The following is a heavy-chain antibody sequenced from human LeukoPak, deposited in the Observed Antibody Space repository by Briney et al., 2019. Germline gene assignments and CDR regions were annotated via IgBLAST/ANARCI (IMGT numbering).Heavy chain of an antibody. CDR3: ARDRYDSKRYYYYMDV. CDR1: GGSISSGSYY. Sequence: PSQSLSLTCTVSGGSISSGSYYWSWIRQPAGTGLEWIGRIYTSGSTNYNPSLKSRVTISVDTSKNQFSLKLSSVTAADTAVYYCARDRYDSKRYYYYMDVWGKGTTVTVSS. D-gene: IGHD3-3*01. V-gene: IGHV4-61*02. CDR2: IYTSGST. J-gene: IGHJ6*03.